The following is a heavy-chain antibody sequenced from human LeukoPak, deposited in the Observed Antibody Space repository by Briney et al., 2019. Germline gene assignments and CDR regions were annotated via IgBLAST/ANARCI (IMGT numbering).Heavy chain of an antibody. J-gene: IGHJ4*02. V-gene: IGHV1-46*01. CDR2: IYPRDGST. Sequence: ASVKVSCKASGFIFTSNYIHWVRQAPGQGLEWMGMIYPRDGSTSYAQRFQDRVTVTRDTSTSTVHMELSGLRSEDTAVYYCARDQEGFDYWGQGTQVTVSS. CDR3: ARDQEGFDY. CDR1: GFIFTSNY.